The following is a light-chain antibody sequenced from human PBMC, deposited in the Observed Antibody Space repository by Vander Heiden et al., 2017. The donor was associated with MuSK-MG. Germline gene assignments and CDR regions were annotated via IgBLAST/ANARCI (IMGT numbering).Light chain of an antibody. Sequence: SALTQPASVSGSPARSLTISCPGTSSDLGTYNYVSWYQQHTGKAPKLMIFEVSDRPSGVSNRCSGAKSGSTAALTITGLQAEDEADYYCISDTSSSTRVVVGGGTKLTVL. CDR3: ISDTSSSTRVV. V-gene: IGLV2-14*01. CDR2: EVS. CDR1: SSDLGTYNY. J-gene: IGLJ3*02.